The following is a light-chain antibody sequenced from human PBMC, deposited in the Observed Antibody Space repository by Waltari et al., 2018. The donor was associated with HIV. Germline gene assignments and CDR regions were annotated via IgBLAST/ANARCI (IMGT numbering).Light chain of an antibody. Sequence: QSALTQPASVSGSPGQSITISCTGTRSAVGSYNLVSWYQHHPGKAPKLIISDVSNRPSGVSTRFSGSKSGTTASLTISGLQAEDEADYHCCSYAHNDPWVFGGGTRLTVL. V-gene: IGLV2-23*02. CDR1: RSAVGSYNL. J-gene: IGLJ3*02. CDR2: DVS. CDR3: CSYAHNDPWV.